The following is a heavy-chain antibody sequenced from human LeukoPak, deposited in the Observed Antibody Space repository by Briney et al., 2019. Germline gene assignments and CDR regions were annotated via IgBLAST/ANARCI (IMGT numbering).Heavy chain of an antibody. V-gene: IGHV3-20*04. CDR1: GFTFDDYG. J-gene: IGHJ5*02. CDR3: ARTSDGNWFDP. CDR2: INWNGGNT. Sequence: GGSLRLXCAASGFTFDDYGMRWVRLGPGKGLEWVSGINWNGGNTGYADSVKGRFTIFRDNAKNSLYLEMDSLRVEDTALYYCARTSDGNWFDPWGQGTLVTVSS. D-gene: IGHD1-26*01.